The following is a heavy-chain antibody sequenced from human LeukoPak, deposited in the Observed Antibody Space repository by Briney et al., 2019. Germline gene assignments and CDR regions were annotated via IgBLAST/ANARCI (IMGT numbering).Heavy chain of an antibody. CDR2: IRYDESNK. CDR1: GFTFSSYG. CDR3: ARDLAGPPQEAFDI. V-gene: IGHV3-30*02. J-gene: IGHJ3*02. Sequence: GGSLRLSCAASGFTFSSYGMHWVRQAPGKGLEWVAFIRYDESNKYYADSVKGRFTISRDNSKNTLYLQMYSLRAEDTAVYYCARDLAGPPQEAFDIWGQGTMVTVSS.